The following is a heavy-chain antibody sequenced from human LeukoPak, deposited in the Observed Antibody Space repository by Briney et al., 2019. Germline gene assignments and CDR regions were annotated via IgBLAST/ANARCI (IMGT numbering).Heavy chain of an antibody. D-gene: IGHD3-9*01. CDR2: IKPDGSEK. V-gene: IGHV3-7*01. CDR3: ATGDILTGYYLYYFDS. CDR1: GFTFSSYW. Sequence: GGSLRLSCAASGFTFSSYWMTWVRQAPGKGLEWVANIKPDGSEKYYVDSLKGRFTISRDNAKNSLYLHMNSLRAEDTAVYYCATGDILTGYYLYYFDSWGQGTLVTVSS. J-gene: IGHJ4*02.